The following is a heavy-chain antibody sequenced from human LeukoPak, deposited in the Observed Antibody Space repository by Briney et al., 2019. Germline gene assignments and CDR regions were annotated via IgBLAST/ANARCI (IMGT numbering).Heavy chain of an antibody. CDR3: AKGGLESSSSRTYFDY. CDR1: GFTFSSYG. V-gene: IGHV3-33*06. CDR2: IWYDGSNK. Sequence: GGSLRLSCAASGFTFSSYGMHWVRQAPGKGLEWVAVIWYDGSNKYYADSVKGRFTISRDNSKNTLYLQMNSLRAEDTAVYYCAKGGLESSSSRTYFDYWGQGTLVTVSS. D-gene: IGHD6-6*01. J-gene: IGHJ4*02.